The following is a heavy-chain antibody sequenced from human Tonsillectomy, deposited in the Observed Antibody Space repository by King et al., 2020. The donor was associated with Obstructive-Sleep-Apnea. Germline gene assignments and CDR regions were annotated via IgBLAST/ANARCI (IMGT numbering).Heavy chain of an antibody. CDR2: IYHSGST. CDR1: GGSISSSNW. Sequence: VQLQESGPGLVKPSGTLSLTCAVSGGSISSSNWWSWVRQPPGKGLEWIGEIYHSGSTNYNPSLKSRVTISVDKSKNQFSLKLTPVTAADTAVDYCAGKIVVVVAATPWGWFDPWGQGTLVTVSS. V-gene: IGHV4-4*02. CDR3: AGKIVVVVAATPWGWFDP. J-gene: IGHJ5*02. D-gene: IGHD2-15*01.